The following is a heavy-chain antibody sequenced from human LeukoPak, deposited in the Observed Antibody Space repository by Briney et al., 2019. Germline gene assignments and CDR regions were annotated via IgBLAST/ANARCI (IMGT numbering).Heavy chain of an antibody. J-gene: IGHJ4*02. V-gene: IGHV4-4*02. CDR1: GGSISSSNW. CDR2: IYHSGST. D-gene: IGHD3/OR15-3a*01. Sequence: KPSGTLSLTCAVSGGSISSSNWWSWVRQPPGKGLEWIGEIYHSGSTNYNPSLKSRVTISVDKSKNQFSLKLSSVTAADTAVYYCARAVGSLDWNYCFDYWGQGTLVTVSS. CDR3: ARAVGSLDWNYCFDY.